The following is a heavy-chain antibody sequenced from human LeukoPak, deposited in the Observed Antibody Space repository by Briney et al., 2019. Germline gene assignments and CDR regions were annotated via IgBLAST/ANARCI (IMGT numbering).Heavy chain of an antibody. CDR1: GFTFSSYE. Sequence: GGSLRLSCAASGFTFSSYEMNWVRQAPGXXLXXXXXXSSSGSTTYYADSVKXXFTISRDNAKNSLYLQMNSLRAEDTAVYYCARGLSGSSSPLYPFDSWGQGALVTVSS. D-gene: IGHD6-6*01. CDR3: ARGLSGSSSPLYPFDS. V-gene: IGHV3-48*03. J-gene: IGHJ4*02. CDR2: XSSSGSTT.